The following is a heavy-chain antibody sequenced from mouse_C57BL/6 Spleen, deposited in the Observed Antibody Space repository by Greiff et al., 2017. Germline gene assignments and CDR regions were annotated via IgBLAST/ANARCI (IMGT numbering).Heavy chain of an antibody. D-gene: IGHD2-5*01. Sequence: VQLQQSGPELVKPGASVKISCKASGYAFSSSWMNWVKQRPGKGLEWIGRIYPGDGDTNYNGKFKGKATLTADTSSSTAYMQLSSLTPEDSAVYFCATYYSNFAWFAYWGQGTLVTVSA. CDR1: GYAFSSSW. V-gene: IGHV1-82*01. CDR3: ATYYSNFAWFAY. J-gene: IGHJ3*01. CDR2: IYPGDGDT.